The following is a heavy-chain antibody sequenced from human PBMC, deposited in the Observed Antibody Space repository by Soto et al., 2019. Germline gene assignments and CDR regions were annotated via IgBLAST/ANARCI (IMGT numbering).Heavy chain of an antibody. V-gene: IGHV1-3*01. J-gene: IGHJ4*02. Sequence: RASVKVSCKASGYTFTSYAMHWVRQAPGQRLEWMGWINAGNGNTKYSQKFQGRVTITRDTSASTAYMELSSLRSEDTAVYYCASLYCSSTSCYHYWGQGTLVTVPS. CDR2: INAGNGNT. D-gene: IGHD2-2*01. CDR3: ASLYCSSTSCYHY. CDR1: GYTFTSYA.